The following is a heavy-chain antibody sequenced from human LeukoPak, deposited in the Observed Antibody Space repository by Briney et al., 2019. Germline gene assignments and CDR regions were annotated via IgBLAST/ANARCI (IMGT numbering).Heavy chain of an antibody. J-gene: IGHJ1*01. CDR1: GFTFSNYA. CDR3: AKDSGYGDYGGEYFPH. CDR2: MTVNSADT. Sequence: GGSLRLSCAASGFTFSNYAMSWVRQSPGKGLEWVSSMTVNSADTYYADSVKGRFTISSDNSKKTLYLQMNSLRAEDTAIYYCAKDSGYGDYGGEYFPHWGQGTLVTVYS. D-gene: IGHD4-17*01. V-gene: IGHV3-23*01.